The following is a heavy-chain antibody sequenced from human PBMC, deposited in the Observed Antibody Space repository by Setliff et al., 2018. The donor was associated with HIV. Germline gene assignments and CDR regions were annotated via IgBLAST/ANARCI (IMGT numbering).Heavy chain of an antibody. V-gene: IGHV3-11*01. Sequence: GGSLRLSCAVSGFTFNDYYMSWIRQAPGKGLEYISYIGGSGGTDIKYADSVKGRFTISRDNAKSSLYLQMNSLRAEDTALYYCAKVRWTANYYFDLWGQGTLVTVSS. CDR1: GFTFNDYY. CDR3: AKVRWTANYYFDL. J-gene: IGHJ4*02. CDR2: IGGSGGTDI. D-gene: IGHD1-7*01.